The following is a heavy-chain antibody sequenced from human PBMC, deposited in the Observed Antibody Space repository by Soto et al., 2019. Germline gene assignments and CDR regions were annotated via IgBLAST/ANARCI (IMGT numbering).Heavy chain of an antibody. CDR2: INPNSGGT. Sequence: QVQLVQSGAEVKNPGASVKVSCKASRSTFTDYYMHWVRQAPGQGPEWMGWINPNSGGTNYAQKFQGRVSMTRDTSISTAYMELSRLTSDDTAIYYCARDSYSRSYGGGNWFDPWGQGTLVTVSS. CDR3: ARDSYSRSYGGGNWFDP. D-gene: IGHD6-6*01. V-gene: IGHV1-2*02. J-gene: IGHJ5*02. CDR1: RSTFTDYY.